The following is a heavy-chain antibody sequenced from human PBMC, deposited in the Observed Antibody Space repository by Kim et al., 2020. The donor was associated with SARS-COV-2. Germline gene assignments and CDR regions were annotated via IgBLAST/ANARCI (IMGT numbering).Heavy chain of an antibody. CDR3: ARDLVVSGWYGRVPGWFDP. J-gene: IGHJ5*02. Sequence: SQTLSLTCAISGDSVSSNSAAWNWIRQSPSRGLEWLGRTYYRSKWYNDYAVSVKSRITINPDTSKNQFSLQLNSVTPEDTAVYYCARDLVVSGWYGRVPGWFDPWGQGTLVTVSS. V-gene: IGHV6-1*01. CDR2: TYYRSKWYN. D-gene: IGHD6-19*01. CDR1: GDSVSSNSAA.